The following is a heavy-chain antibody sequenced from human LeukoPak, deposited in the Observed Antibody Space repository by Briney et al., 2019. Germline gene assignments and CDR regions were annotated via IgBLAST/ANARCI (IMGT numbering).Heavy chain of an antibody. CDR1: GFTFSNYA. J-gene: IGHJ4*02. CDR3: AEGSSPFDY. Sequence: GGSLRLSCAASGFTFSNYAMSWVRQAPGKGLEWVSAISANGGGTYYADSVKGRFTISRDNSKNTLYLQMNSLRAEDTAVYYCAEGSSPFDYWGQGTLVTVSS. V-gene: IGHV3-23*01. D-gene: IGHD6-13*01. CDR2: ISANGGGT.